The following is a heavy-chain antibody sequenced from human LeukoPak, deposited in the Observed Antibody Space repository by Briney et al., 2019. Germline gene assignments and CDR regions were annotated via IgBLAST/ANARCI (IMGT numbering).Heavy chain of an antibody. Sequence: GRSLRLSCAASGFTFSSYGMHWVRQAPGKGLEWVANIEEDGSEKYYVDSVKGRFTISRDNAKNSLFLQMTSLRAEDTAVYYCARGLRGFDYWGQGTLVTVSS. CDR3: ARGLRGFDY. CDR2: IEEDGSEK. V-gene: IGHV3-7*01. J-gene: IGHJ4*02. CDR1: GFTFSSYG.